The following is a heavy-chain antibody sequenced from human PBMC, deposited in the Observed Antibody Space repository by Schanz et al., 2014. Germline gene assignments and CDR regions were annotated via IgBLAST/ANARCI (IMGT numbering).Heavy chain of an antibody. V-gene: IGHV1-18*04. J-gene: IGHJ4*02. CDR3: ARDFSAYVGNYFDY. CDR1: GYTFVSYS. CDR2: INGYNGHT. D-gene: IGHD5-12*01. Sequence: QVQLVQSGTQVKKPGASVKVSCKASGYTFVSYSMHWVRQAPGQGLEWMGWINGYNGHTLYAQKFQGRVTMTTDTSTSTSYMELTSLRFVDTAVYYCARDFSAYVGNYFDYWGQGTLVTVSS.